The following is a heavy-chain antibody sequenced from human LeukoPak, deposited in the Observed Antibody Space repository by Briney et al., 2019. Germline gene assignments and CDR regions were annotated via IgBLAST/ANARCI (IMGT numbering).Heavy chain of an antibody. CDR1: GGSISSGDYY. J-gene: IGHJ4*02. V-gene: IGHV4-30-4*01. Sequence: KASETLSLTCTVSGGSISSGDYYWSWIRQPPGKGLEWIGYIYYSGSTYHNPSLKSRVTISVDTSKNQFSLKLSSVTAADTAVYYCARIVVVPAAAHRDFDYWGQGTLVTVSS. D-gene: IGHD2-2*01. CDR2: IYYSGST. CDR3: ARIVVVPAAAHRDFDY.